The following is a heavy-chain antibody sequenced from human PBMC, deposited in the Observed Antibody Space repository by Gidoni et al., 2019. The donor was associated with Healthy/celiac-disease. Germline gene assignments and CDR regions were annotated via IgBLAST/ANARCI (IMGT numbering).Heavy chain of an antibody. CDR2: IYSGGST. V-gene: IGHV3-53*04. J-gene: IGHJ2*01. D-gene: IGHD3-10*01. CDR1: GFPVSSNY. Sequence: EVQLVESGGGLVQPGGSLRLSCAASGFPVSSNYMSWVRQAPGKGLEWVAVIYSGGSTYYADSVKGRFTISRHKSKNTLYLQMNSLRAEDTAVYYCARLRYGSGSYYFDLWGRGTLVTVSS. CDR3: ARLRYGSGSYYFDL.